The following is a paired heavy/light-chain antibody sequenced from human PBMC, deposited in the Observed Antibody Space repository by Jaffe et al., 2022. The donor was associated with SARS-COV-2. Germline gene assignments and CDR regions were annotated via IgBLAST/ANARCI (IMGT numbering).Heavy chain of an antibody. CDR2: IYYSGTT. CDR1: GGSISSSSHY. D-gene: IGHD6-13*01. V-gene: IGHV4-39*01. Sequence: QLQLQESGPGLVKPSETLSLTCTVSGGSISSSSHYWGWIRQPPGRGLEWIGNIYYSGTTYYNPSLKSRVTISVDTSKNQFSLKLSSVTAADTAVYYCARRSGSSSWDYYFYYYMDVWGKGTTVTVSS. J-gene: IGHJ6*03. CDR3: ARRSGSSSWDYYFYYYMDV.
Light chain of an antibody. CDR3: GTWDSSLCWV. Sequence: QSVLTQPPSVSAAPGQKVTISCSGSSSNIGNNYVSWYQQLPGTAPKLLIYDNNKRPSGIPDRFSGSKSGTSATLGITGLQTGDEADYYCGTWDSSLCWVFGGGTKVTVL. V-gene: IGLV1-51*01. CDR2: DNN. CDR1: SSNIGNNY. J-gene: IGLJ3*02.